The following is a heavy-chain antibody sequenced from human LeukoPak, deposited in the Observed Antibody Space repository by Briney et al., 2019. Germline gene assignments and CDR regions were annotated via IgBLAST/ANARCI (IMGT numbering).Heavy chain of an antibody. V-gene: IGHV3-74*01. CDR3: ARAPSDIGGYYPEYFRH. D-gene: IGHD3-22*01. Sequence: PGGSLRLSCAASGFTFSTYWMHWLRQAPGKGLVWVSRIKSDGSTNYADSVKGRFTISRDNAKNTVSLQMNSLRPEDTGVYYCARAPSDIGGYYPEYFRHWGQGTLVTVSS. CDR2: IKSDGST. CDR1: GFTFSTYW. J-gene: IGHJ1*01.